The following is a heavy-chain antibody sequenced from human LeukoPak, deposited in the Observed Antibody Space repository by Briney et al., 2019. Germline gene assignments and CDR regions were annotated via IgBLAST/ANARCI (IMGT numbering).Heavy chain of an antibody. V-gene: IGHV1-18*01. J-gene: IGHJ4*02. Sequence: ASVKVSCKASGYTFTSYGISWVRQAPGQGLEWMGWFSAYNGNTNYAQKPQGRVTMTTDTSTSTAYMELRSLRSDDTAVYYCAREIRGGGPIGYWGQGTLVTVSS. CDR3: AREIRGGGPIGY. D-gene: IGHD3-10*01. CDR2: FSAYNGNT. CDR1: GYTFTSYG.